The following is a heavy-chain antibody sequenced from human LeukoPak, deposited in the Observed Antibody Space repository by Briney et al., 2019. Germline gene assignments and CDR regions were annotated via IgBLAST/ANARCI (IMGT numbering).Heavy chain of an antibody. CDR3: ARVYGGGYDFRGAFDI. V-gene: IGHV4-59*01. CDR1: GGSISSYY. D-gene: IGHD5-12*01. CDR2: IHYSGST. Sequence: SETLSLTCTVSGGSISSYYWSWIRQPPGKGLEWIGYIHYSGSTNYNPSLKSRVTISKDTSKNQFSLKLSSVTAADTAVYYCARVYGGGYDFRGAFDIWGQGTMVTVSS. J-gene: IGHJ3*02.